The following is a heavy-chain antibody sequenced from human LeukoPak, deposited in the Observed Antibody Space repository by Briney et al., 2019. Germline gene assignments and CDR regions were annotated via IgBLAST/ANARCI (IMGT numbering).Heavy chain of an antibody. CDR1: GFPFNEFA. CDR2: IIGSGAST. Sequence: PGGSLGLSLATSGFPFNEFAMNWVRPAPGKGLEWVSGIIGSGASTHYADCVKGRFTISRDNSKNTLFLEMDSLKADDTAIYYCAKKGTRSGVSGNWFDPWGQGTLVTVSS. J-gene: IGHJ5*02. D-gene: IGHD3-3*01. CDR3: AKKGTRSGVSGNWFDP. V-gene: IGHV3-23*01.